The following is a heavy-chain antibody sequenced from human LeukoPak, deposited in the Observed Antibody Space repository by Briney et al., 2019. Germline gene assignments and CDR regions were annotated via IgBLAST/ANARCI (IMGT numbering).Heavy chain of an antibody. CDR1: GGSFSGYY. Sequence: SETLSLTRAVYGGSFSGYYWSWIRQPPGKGLEWLGEINHSGSTNYNPSLKSRVTISVDTSKNQFSLKLSSVTAADTAVYYCARGTLERYYDSSGSPRGYYFDYWGQGTLVTVSS. V-gene: IGHV4-34*01. D-gene: IGHD3-22*01. CDR3: ARGTLERYYDSSGSPRGYYFDY. J-gene: IGHJ4*02. CDR2: INHSGST.